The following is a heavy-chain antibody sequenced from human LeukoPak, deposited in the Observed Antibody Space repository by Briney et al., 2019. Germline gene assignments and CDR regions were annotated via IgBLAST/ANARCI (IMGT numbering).Heavy chain of an antibody. D-gene: IGHD3-9*01. CDR1: GFTFSSYA. CDR2: ISGSGGST. CDR3: AKEYYDILTGSYYFDY. Sequence: GGSLRLSCAASGFTFSSYAMSWVRQASGKGLEWVSAISGSGGSTYYADSVKGRFTISRDNSKNTLYLQMNSLRAEDTAVYYCAKEYYDILTGSYYFDYWGQGTLVTVSS. V-gene: IGHV3-23*01. J-gene: IGHJ4*02.